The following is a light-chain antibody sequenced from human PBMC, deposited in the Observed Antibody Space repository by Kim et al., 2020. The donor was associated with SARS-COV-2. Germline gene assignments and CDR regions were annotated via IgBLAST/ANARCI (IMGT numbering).Light chain of an antibody. V-gene: IGLV3-21*04. CDR1: NIGSKS. Sequence: SYELTQPPSVSVAPGKTASVACGGNNIGSKSVHWYQQKPGQAPVVVIYYDRDRPSGIPERYPGSNSGNTATLTINRVEAGDEADYYCQVWDSRSDHYVFGTGTKVTVL. CDR3: QVWDSRSDHYV. CDR2: YDR. J-gene: IGLJ1*01.